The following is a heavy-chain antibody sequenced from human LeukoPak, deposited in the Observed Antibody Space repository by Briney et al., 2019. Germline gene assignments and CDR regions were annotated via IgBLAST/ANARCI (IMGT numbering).Heavy chain of an antibody. D-gene: IGHD6-19*01. CDR3: ARERLDSSGWPYYFDY. V-gene: IGHV4-4*07. CDR1: GGSISSYY. J-gene: IGHJ4*02. Sequence: KPSETLSLTCTVSGGSISSYYWSWIRQPAGKGLEWIGRIYFSGTTNYKPSLKSRVTMSVDTSNNQFSVKLSSVTAADTAVYYCARERLDSSGWPYYFDYWGQGTLVTVSS. CDR2: IYFSGTT.